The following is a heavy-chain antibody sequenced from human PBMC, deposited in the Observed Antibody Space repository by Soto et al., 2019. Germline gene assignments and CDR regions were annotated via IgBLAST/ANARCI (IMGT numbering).Heavy chain of an antibody. J-gene: IGHJ6*02. CDR2: MKPNSGNT. CDR3: AREGVRGMDV. V-gene: IGHV1-8*01. Sequence: QVQLVQSGAEVKKPGASVKVSCKASGYTFTSYDINWVRQATGQGLEWMGGMKPNSGNTGYAQKIQGRITMTRNTSISTAYMELSSLRSEDKAVYYSAREGVRGMDVWGQGTTVTVSS. CDR1: GYTFTSYD. D-gene: IGHD3-16*01.